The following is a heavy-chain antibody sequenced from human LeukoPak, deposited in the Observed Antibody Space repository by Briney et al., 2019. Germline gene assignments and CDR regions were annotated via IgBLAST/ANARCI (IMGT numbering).Heavy chain of an antibody. CDR2: ISYDGSNK. V-gene: IGHV3-30-3*01. D-gene: IGHD3-3*01. CDR3: ARDRGYYDFWSGYFSLYYFDY. CDR1: GFTFSSYA. J-gene: IGHJ4*02. Sequence: QTGESLRLSCAASGFTFSSYAMHWGRQAPGKGLEWVAVISYDGSNKYYADSVKGRFTISRDNSKNTLYLQMNSLRAEDTAVYYCARDRGYYDFWSGYFSLYYFDYWGQGTLVTVSS.